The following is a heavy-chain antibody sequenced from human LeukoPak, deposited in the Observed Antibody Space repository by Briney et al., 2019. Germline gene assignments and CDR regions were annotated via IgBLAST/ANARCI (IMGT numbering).Heavy chain of an antibody. Sequence: GASVKVSCKVSGCTLTELSMHWVRQAPGKGLEWMGGFDPEDGETIYAQKFQGRVTMTEDTSTDTAYMELSSLRSEDTAVYYCATPIAAAGNWFDPWGQGTLVTVSS. V-gene: IGHV1-24*01. CDR1: GCTLTELS. J-gene: IGHJ5*02. D-gene: IGHD6-13*01. CDR3: ATPIAAAGNWFDP. CDR2: FDPEDGET.